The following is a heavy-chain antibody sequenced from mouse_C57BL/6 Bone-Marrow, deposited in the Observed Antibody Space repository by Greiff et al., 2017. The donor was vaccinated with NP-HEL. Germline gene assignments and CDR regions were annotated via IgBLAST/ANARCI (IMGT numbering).Heavy chain of an antibody. CDR1: GYTFTDYY. V-gene: IGHV1-19*01. Sequence: VQLQQSGPELVKPGASVKISCKASGYTFTDYYMNWVKQSHGKSLEWIGVINPYNGGTSYNQKFKGKATLTVDKSSSTAYMELNSLTSEDSAVYYCARYITTVVSFDYWGQGTTLTVSS. CDR3: ARYITTVVSFDY. CDR2: INPYNGGT. D-gene: IGHD1-1*01. J-gene: IGHJ2*01.